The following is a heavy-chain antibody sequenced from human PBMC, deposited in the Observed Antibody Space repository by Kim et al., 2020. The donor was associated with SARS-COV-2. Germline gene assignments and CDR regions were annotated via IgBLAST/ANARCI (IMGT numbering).Heavy chain of an antibody. Sequence: KVSCKASGGTFSSYAISWVRQAPGQGLEWMGGIIPIFGTANYAQKFQGRVTITADESTSTAYMELSSLRSEDTAVYYCARGAYYGSGSPDLNKGGMDVWGQGTTVTVSS. CDR2: IIPIFGTA. D-gene: IGHD3-10*01. V-gene: IGHV1-69*01. J-gene: IGHJ6*02. CDR3: ARGAYYGSGSPDLNKGGMDV. CDR1: GGTFSSYA.